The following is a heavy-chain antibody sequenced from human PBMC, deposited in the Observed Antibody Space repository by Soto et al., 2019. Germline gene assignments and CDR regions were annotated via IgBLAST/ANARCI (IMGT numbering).Heavy chain of an antibody. J-gene: IGHJ3*02. CDR2: IYYSGST. CDR1: GGSISSSSYY. V-gene: IGHV4-39*01. D-gene: IGHD2-2*01. CDR3: ARRTSSYAFDI. Sequence: QLQLQESGPGLVKPSETLSLTCTVSGGSISSSSYYWGWIRQPPGKGLEWIGSIYYSGSTYYNPYLKSRVTISVDTSKNQFSLKLSSVTAADTAVYYCARRTSSYAFDIWGQGTMVTVSS.